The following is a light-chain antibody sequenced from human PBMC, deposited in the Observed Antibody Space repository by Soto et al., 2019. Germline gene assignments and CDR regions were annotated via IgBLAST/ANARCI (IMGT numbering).Light chain of an antibody. CDR1: QSVSNF. Sequence: EIVLTQSPGTISLSPAERATLSCRASQSVSNFLAWYQQIPGQAPSLLIYDASNRATGIPARFSGSGSGTDFTLTISSLEPEDFAIYYCQQRSSWPITFGPGTKVDIK. J-gene: IGKJ3*01. CDR3: QQRSSWPIT. V-gene: IGKV3-11*01. CDR2: DAS.